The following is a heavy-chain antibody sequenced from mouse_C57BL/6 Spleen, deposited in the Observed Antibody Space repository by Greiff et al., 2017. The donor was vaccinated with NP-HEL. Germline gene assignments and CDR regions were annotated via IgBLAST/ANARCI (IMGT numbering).Heavy chain of an antibody. CDR1: GYSITSGYY. V-gene: IGHV3-6*01. J-gene: IGHJ1*03. Sequence: EVKLQESGPGLVKPSQSLSLTCSVTGYSITSGYYWNWIRQFPGNKLEWMGYISYDGSNNYNPSLKNRISITRDTSKNQFFLKLNSVTTEDTATYYCASLTTVVAKGYFDVWGTGTTVTVSS. D-gene: IGHD1-1*01. CDR2: ISYDGSN. CDR3: ASLTTVVAKGYFDV.